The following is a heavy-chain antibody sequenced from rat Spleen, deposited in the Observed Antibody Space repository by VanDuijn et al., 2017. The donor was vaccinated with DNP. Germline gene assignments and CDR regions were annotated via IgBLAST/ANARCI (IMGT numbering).Heavy chain of an antibody. Sequence: EVKLVESGGGLVQPGRSLKLSCAASGFNFNDYWMGWVRQAPGKGLEWIGGINKDSSIINYTPSLKVKFTISRDNAQNILYLQMSKLGSEDTASYYCARGPNYGGWPDYFDYWGQGVMVTVSS. CDR1: GFNFNDYW. CDR2: INKDSSII. CDR3: ARGPNYGGWPDYFDY. V-gene: IGHV4-2*01. J-gene: IGHJ2*01. D-gene: IGHD1-11*01.